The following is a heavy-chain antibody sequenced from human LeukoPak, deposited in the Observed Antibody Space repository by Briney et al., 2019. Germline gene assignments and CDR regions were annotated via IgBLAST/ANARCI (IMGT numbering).Heavy chain of an antibody. Sequence: SETLSLTCTVSGGSISRYYWTWIRQPPGKGLEWIGYIYYSESTNYNPSLKSRLTISVDTSKNQVSLKLTSVTAADTAVYYCARDGGSGFDYWGLGTLVTVSS. V-gene: IGHV4-59*01. CDR1: GGSISRYY. CDR2: IYYSEST. D-gene: IGHD3-10*01. CDR3: ARDGGSGFDY. J-gene: IGHJ4*02.